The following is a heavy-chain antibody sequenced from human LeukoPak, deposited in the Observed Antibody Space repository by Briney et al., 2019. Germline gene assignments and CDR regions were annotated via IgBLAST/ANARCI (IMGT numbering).Heavy chain of an antibody. J-gene: IGHJ3*02. CDR1: GFTFSSYW. CDR2: ISSSSSYI. CDR3: ARDLTPTYYDILTGYLPGDFDAFDI. V-gene: IGHV3-21*01. Sequence: GGSLRLSCAASGFTFSSYWMSWVRQAPGKGLEWVSSISSSSSYINYADSVKGRFTISRDNAKNSLYLQMNSLRAEDTAVYYCARDLTPTYYDILTGYLPGDFDAFDIWGQGTMVTVSS. D-gene: IGHD3-9*01.